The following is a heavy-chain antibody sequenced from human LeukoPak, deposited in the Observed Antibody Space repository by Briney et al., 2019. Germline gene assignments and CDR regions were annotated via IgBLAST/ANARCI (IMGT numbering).Heavy chain of an antibody. CDR3: ARGSRIAAAGVDDY. Sequence: GASVKVSCKASGYTFTGYYMHWVRQAPGQGLEWMGWINPNSGGTNYARKFQGRVTMTRDTSISTAYMELSRLRSDDTAVYYCARGSRIAAAGVDDYWGQGTLVTVSS. V-gene: IGHV1-2*02. D-gene: IGHD6-13*01. CDR2: INPNSGGT. CDR1: GYTFTGYY. J-gene: IGHJ4*02.